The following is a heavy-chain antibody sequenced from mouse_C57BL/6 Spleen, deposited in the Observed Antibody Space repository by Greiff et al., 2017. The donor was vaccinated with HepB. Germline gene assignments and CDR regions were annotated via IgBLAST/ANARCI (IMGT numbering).Heavy chain of an antibody. D-gene: IGHD4-1*01. Sequence: QVQLQQPGAELVRPGSSVKLSCKASGYTFTSYWMDWVKQRPGQGLEWIGNIYPSDSETHYNQKFKDKATLTVDKSSSTAYMQLSSLTSEDSAVYYCAREGTGTLDYWGQGTTLTVSS. V-gene: IGHV1-61*01. CDR2: IYPSDSET. J-gene: IGHJ2*01. CDR1: GYTFTSYW. CDR3: AREGTGTLDY.